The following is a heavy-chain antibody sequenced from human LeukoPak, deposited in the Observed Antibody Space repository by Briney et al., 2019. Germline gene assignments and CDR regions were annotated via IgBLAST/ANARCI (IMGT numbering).Heavy chain of an antibody. CDR3: ARVAMGSGSYYY. CDR2: INPNSGGT. D-gene: IGHD3-10*01. CDR1: GYTFTGYY. J-gene: IGHJ4*02. Sequence: ASVKVSCKASGYTFTGYYMHWVRQAPGQGLEWMGWINPNSGGTNYAQKFQGRVTMTRDTSISTAYMELSRLRSDDTAVYYCARVAMGSGSYYYWGQGTLVTVSS. V-gene: IGHV1-2*02.